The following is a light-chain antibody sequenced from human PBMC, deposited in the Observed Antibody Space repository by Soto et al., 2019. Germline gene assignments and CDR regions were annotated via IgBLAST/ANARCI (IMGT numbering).Light chain of an antibody. Sequence: EIVLTQSPGTLSLSPGERATLSCRTSQSVSNRYLAWYQQKPGQAPRLLIYGASSRATGIPDRFSGSGSGTDFTLTISGLEPEDFAVYYCQQYGSSPITFGQGTRL. CDR1: QSVSNRY. CDR2: GAS. J-gene: IGKJ5*01. CDR3: QQYGSSPIT. V-gene: IGKV3-20*01.